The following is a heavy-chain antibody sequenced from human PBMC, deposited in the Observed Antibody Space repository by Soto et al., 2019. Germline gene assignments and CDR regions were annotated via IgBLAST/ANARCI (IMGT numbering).Heavy chain of an antibody. CDR2: INPSGGST. V-gene: IGHV1-46*01. D-gene: IGHD2-15*01. CDR1: GYTFTSYY. Sequence: ASVKVSCKASGYTFTSYYMHWVRQAPGQGLEWMGIINPSGGSTSYAQKFQGRVTMTRDTSTSTVYMELSSLRSEDTAVYYCAREIVVVVAAIRGYAFDIWGQGTMVTVSS. CDR3: AREIVVVVAAIRGYAFDI. J-gene: IGHJ3*02.